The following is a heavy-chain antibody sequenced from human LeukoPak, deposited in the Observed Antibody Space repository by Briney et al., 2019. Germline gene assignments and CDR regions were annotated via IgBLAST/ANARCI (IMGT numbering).Heavy chain of an antibody. V-gene: IGHV4-38-2*02. J-gene: IGHJ4*02. CDR3: ARHAAAAIYFDY. D-gene: IGHD6-13*01. Sequence: SETLSLTCTVSGYSINSGFYWCWLRQPPGKGLELLGSIYYSGSTYYNPSLKSRVTISVDTSTNQFSLKLSSVTAADTAVYYCARHAAAAIYFDYWGQGTLVTVSS. CDR2: IYYSGST. CDR1: GYSINSGFY.